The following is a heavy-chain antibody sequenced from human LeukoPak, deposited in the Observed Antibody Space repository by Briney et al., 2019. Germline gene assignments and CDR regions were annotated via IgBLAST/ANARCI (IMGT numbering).Heavy chain of an antibody. V-gene: IGHV3-15*01. D-gene: IGHD3/OR15-3a*01. CDR1: GFTFSNAW. Sequence: SGGSLRLSCAASGFTFSNAWMSWVRQAPGKGLEWVGRIKSKTDGGTTDYAAPVKGRFTISRDDSKNTLYLQMHSLRVDDTAVYYCAHLVWEYVGGLDVWGQGTTVTVSS. J-gene: IGHJ6*02. CDR3: AHLVWEYVGGLDV. CDR2: IKSKTDGGTT.